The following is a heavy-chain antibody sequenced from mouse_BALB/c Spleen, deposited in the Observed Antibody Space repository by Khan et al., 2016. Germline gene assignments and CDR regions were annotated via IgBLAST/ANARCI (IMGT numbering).Heavy chain of an antibody. J-gene: IGHJ3*01. Sequence: QVQLQQSGPELVKPGASVKMSRKASGYAFTSYYIHWVKQRPGQGLEWIGWNYPGDGMINYNEKFRGRTTLTADKSSSTAYMLLSSLPSADSAIYFCARVYDGYSAWFGYWGQGTLVTGSA. CDR1: GYAFTSYY. V-gene: IGHV1S56*01. D-gene: IGHD2-3*01. CDR2: NYPGDGMI. CDR3: ARVYDGYSAWFGY.